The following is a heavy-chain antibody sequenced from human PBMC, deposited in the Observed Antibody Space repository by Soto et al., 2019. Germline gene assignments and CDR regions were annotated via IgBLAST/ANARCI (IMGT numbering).Heavy chain of an antibody. V-gene: IGHV3-23*01. Sequence: EVPLLESGGGLVQPGGSLRLSCAASGFTFSSYVMSWVRQAPGKGLAWVSAISGGGGSTYYADSVKGRFTISRDNSKNTLYLQMNSLRAEDTAVYYCAKEGRTRGGGYFDFWGQGTLVTVSS. CDR1: GFTFSSYV. J-gene: IGHJ4*02. CDR2: ISGGGGST. CDR3: AKEGRTRGGGYFDF. D-gene: IGHD3-10*01.